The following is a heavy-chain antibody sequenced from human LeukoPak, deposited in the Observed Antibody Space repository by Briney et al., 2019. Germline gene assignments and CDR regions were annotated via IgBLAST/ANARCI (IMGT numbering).Heavy chain of an antibody. J-gene: IGHJ3*02. CDR1: GGTFSSYA. CDR3: ARRRSYYDSSGYTFDI. CDR2: IIPTFGTK. Sequence: SVKVACKDSGGTFSSYALSWLRPAPTQGLEWMGGIIPTFGTKNYVQTVQGRVSITADEPTSTAYMELSSLRSEDTAVYYCARRRSYYDSSGYTFDIWGQGTMVTVSS. D-gene: IGHD3-22*01. V-gene: IGHV1-69*13.